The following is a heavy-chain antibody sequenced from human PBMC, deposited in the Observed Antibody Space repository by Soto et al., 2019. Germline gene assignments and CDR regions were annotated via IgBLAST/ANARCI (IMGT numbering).Heavy chain of an antibody. CDR1: GDSFNDYA. CDR3: ATATESTPGGRLDV. D-gene: IGHD3-10*01. V-gene: IGHV1-69*01. CDR2: IIPSLNLV. J-gene: IGHJ6*02. Sequence: VQLEQSETEVRKPGSSVKLSCKTAGDSFNDYAISWVRHAPGPGLEWMGGIIPSLNLVRYAEKFQGRVTISATASAGTAYLEVTSWTSEDKATYYCATATESTPGGRLDVWGLGTTVSVSS.